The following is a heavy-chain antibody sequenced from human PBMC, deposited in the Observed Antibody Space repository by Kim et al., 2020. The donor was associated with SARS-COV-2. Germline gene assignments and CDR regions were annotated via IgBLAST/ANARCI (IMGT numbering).Heavy chain of an antibody. J-gene: IGHJ6*02. Sequence: ASVKVSCKASGYTFTGYYMHWVRQAPGQGLEWMGRINPNSGGTNYAQKFQGRVTMTRDTSISTAYMELSRLRSDDTAVYYCARAPAGYYYYYGMDVWGQGTTVTVSS. CDR3: ARAPAGYYYYYGMDV. CDR2: INPNSGGT. CDR1: GYTFTGYY. V-gene: IGHV1-2*06. D-gene: IGHD2-2*01.